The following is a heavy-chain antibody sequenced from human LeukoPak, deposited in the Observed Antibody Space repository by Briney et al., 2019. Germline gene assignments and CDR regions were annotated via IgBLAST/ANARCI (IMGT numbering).Heavy chain of an antibody. Sequence: GSLRLSCAASGFTFSSYSMNWVRQAPGKGLEWVSFIYSGGSPRYADSVKGRFTISRDNSKNTLYLQLDSLRAEDTAVYYCARLGSYYEIDVWGQGTTVTVSS. D-gene: IGHD3-10*01. V-gene: IGHV3-53*01. J-gene: IGHJ6*02. CDR3: ARLGSYYEIDV. CDR2: IYSGGSP. CDR1: GFTFSSYS.